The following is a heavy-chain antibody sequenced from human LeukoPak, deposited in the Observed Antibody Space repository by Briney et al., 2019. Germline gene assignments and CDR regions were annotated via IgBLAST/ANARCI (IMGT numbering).Heavy chain of an antibody. Sequence: GGSLRLSCAASGFTFSSFTMTWVRQAPGKGLEWVSAIGGRGGSTYYADFLEGWFTIARDNSKDMVYLQMNSLKVEDTAIYYCGKEGGAWGQGTKVTVSS. CDR3: GKEGGA. CDR1: GFTFSSFT. J-gene: IGHJ5*02. D-gene: IGHD3-16*01. V-gene: IGHV3-23*01. CDR2: IGGRGGST.